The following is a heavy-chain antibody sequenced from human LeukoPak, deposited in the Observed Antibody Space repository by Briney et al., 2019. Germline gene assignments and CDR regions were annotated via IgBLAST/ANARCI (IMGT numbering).Heavy chain of an antibody. CDR1: GFTFSSYW. Sequence: GGSLRLSCAASGFTFSSYWMHWVRQAPGKGLVWVSRINTDGSSTSYADSVKGRFTISRDNAKNTLYLQMNSLRAEDTAVYYCAEGGYDQDFDYWGRGALVTVSS. D-gene: IGHD5-12*01. CDR3: AEGGYDQDFDY. CDR2: INTDGSST. V-gene: IGHV3-74*01. J-gene: IGHJ4*02.